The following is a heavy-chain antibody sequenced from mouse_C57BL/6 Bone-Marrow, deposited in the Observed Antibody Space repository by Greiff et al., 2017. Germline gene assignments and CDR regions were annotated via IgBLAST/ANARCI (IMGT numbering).Heavy chain of an antibody. Sequence: QVQLKQPGAELVRPGTSVKLSCKASGYTFTSYWMHWVKQRPGQGLEWIGVIDPSDSYTNYNQKFKGKATLTVDTSSSTAYMQLSSLTSEDSAVYYCARKGGSSPFDYWGQGTTLTVSS. CDR1: GYTFTSYW. D-gene: IGHD1-1*01. CDR2: IDPSDSYT. J-gene: IGHJ2*01. V-gene: IGHV1-59*01. CDR3: ARKGGSSPFDY.